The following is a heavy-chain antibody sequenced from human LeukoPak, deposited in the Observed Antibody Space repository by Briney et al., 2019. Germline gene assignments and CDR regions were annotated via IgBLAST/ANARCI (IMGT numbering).Heavy chain of an antibody. CDR3: AKEVLTYYYDSSGYPRGDY. Sequence: GGSLRLSCAASGFTFSSYAMSWVRQAPGKGLEWVSAISGSGGSTYYADSVKGRFTISRDNSKNTLYLQMNSLRAEDTAVYYCAKEVLTYYYDSSGYPRGDYWGQGTLVTVSS. D-gene: IGHD3-22*01. CDR2: ISGSGGST. J-gene: IGHJ4*02. CDR1: GFTFSSYA. V-gene: IGHV3-23*01.